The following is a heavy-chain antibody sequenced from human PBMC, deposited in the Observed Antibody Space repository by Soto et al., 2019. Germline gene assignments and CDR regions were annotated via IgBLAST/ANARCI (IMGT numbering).Heavy chain of an antibody. CDR2: IYYSGST. CDR1: GGSISSSSYY. J-gene: IGHJ5*02. V-gene: IGHV4-39*01. CDR3: ARRSTYSSSWRTTNWFDP. Sequence: PSETLSLTCTVSGGSISSSSYYWGWIRQPPGKGLEWIGSIYYSGSTYYNPSLKSRVTISVDTSKNQFSLKLSSVTAADTAVYYCARRSTYSSSWRTTNWFDPWGQGTLVT. D-gene: IGHD6-13*01.